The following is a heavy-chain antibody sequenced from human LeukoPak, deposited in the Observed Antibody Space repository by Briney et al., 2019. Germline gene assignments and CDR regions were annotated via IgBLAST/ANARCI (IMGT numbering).Heavy chain of an antibody. CDR1: GFSFSTYG. J-gene: IGHJ4*02. D-gene: IGHD3-10*01. CDR3: AKEGGLWVGGLFSRYVDF. V-gene: IGHV3-23*01. Sequence: GGTLRLSRAGSGFSFSTYGMTWVRQAPGKGLEWVSSVSSSGETTYYADSVKGRFTISRDNSKSTLYLQMNSLRVEDTALYYSAKEGGLWVGGLFSRYVDFWGQGTLVSVSS. CDR2: VSSSGETT.